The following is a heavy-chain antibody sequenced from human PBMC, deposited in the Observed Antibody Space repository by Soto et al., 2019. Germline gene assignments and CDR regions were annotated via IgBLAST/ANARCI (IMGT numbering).Heavy chain of an antibody. V-gene: IGHV4-30-2*01. D-gene: IGHD2-21*01. CDR1: GGSISSGGYS. Sequence: SETLSLTCAVSGGSISSGGYSWSWIRQPPGKGLEWIGYIYHSGSTYYNPSLKSRVTISVDTSKNQFSLKLSSVTAAGTAVYYCARLFGDYNYYYGLDVWGQGTTVTVSS. J-gene: IGHJ6*02. CDR2: IYHSGST. CDR3: ARLFGDYNYYYGLDV.